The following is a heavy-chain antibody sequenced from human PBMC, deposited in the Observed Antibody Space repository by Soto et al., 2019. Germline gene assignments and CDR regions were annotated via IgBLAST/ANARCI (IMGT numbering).Heavy chain of an antibody. CDR3: ARGSYSGYVRPYLDYFAY. V-gene: IGHV4-30-2*01. CDR2: IYHRGRT. Sequence: QLQLQESGSGLVKPSQTLSLTCAVSGGSISSGGYSWSWIRQPPGKGLEWIGYIYHRGRTYYNPSLKSRVTISVDRSKNQFSLKLSSLTAADTAVYYCARGSYSGYVRPYLDYFAYWGQGTLFTVSS. J-gene: IGHJ4*02. CDR1: GGSISSGGYS. D-gene: IGHD5-12*01.